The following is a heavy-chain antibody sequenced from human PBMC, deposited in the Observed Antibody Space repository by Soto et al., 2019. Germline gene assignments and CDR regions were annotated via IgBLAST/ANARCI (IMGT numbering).Heavy chain of an antibody. J-gene: IGHJ4*02. Sequence: GGSLRLSCAASGFSFSDYYMSWIRQAPGKGLEWVSYISSSGSTIYYADSVKGRFTISRDNAKNSLYLQMNSLRAEDTAVYYFAKDPIQLWLPFDYCGQGPLVTASS. D-gene: IGHD5-18*01. CDR3: AKDPIQLWLPFDY. V-gene: IGHV3-11*01. CDR1: GFSFSDYY. CDR2: ISSSGSTI.